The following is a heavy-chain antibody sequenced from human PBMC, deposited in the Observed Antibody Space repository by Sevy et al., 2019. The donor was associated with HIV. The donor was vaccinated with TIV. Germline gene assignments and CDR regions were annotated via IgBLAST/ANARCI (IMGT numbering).Heavy chain of an antibody. CDR1: GYTFTGYY. CDR3: ALWGVRGVNWFDP. CDR2: INPDSGGT. V-gene: IGHV1-2*02. Sequence: ASVKVSCKASGYTFTGYYMHWVRQAPGQWLEWMGWINPDSGGTNCAQKFQGRVTMTRDTSISTAYMELSRLRSDDTAVYYYALWGVRGVNWFDPWGQGTLVTVSS. D-gene: IGHD3-10*01. J-gene: IGHJ5*02.